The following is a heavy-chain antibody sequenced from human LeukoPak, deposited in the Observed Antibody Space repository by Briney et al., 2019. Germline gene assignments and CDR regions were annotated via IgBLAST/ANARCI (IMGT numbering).Heavy chain of an antibody. Sequence: SETLSLTCTVSGAPFCSYYWSWIRQPPGKGLEWIGYIYYDGSTKYNPSLKSRVTLSVDTSENQFSLKVTSVTAADTAVYYCAGSGDYGTFKFWGQGTLVTVSS. D-gene: IGHD4-17*01. CDR3: AGSGDYGTFKF. CDR2: IYYDGST. CDR1: GAPFCSYY. V-gene: IGHV4-59*01. J-gene: IGHJ4*02.